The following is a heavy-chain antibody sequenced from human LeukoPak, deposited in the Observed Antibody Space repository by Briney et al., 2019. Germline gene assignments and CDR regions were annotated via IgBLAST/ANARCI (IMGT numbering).Heavy chain of an antibody. CDR1: GGSISSSSYY. D-gene: IGHD4-17*01. CDR2: IYYSGST. CDR3: ARSDYGDYRRYFDL. V-gene: IGHV4-61*01. Sequence: SETLSLTCTVSGGSISSSSYYWMWIRQPPRKGLEWVGYIYYSGSTNYNPSLKSRVTISVDTSKNQFSLKLSSVTAADTAVYYCARSDYGDYRRYFDLWGRGTLVTVSS. J-gene: IGHJ2*01.